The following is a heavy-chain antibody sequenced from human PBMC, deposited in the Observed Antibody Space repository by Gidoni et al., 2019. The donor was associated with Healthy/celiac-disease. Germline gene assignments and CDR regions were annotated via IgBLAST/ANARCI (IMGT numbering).Heavy chain of an antibody. CDR3: ASVVQLGSVLGPFDY. CDR1: GFPFSSYA. J-gene: IGHJ4*02. Sequence: QVQLVESGGGVVQPGRSLRLSCAASGFPFSSYAMHWVRQAPGKGLEWVAVISYDGSNKYYADSVKGRFTISRDNSKNTLYLKMNSLRAEDTAVYYCASVVQLGSVLGPFDYWGQGTLVTVSS. CDR2: ISYDGSNK. D-gene: IGHD5-18*01. V-gene: IGHV3-30-3*01.